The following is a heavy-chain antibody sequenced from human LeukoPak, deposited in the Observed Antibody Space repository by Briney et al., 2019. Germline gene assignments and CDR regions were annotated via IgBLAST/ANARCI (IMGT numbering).Heavy chain of an antibody. CDR2: ISYDGSNK. CDR3: ASAEGSPYYYGSGSKHFQH. CDR1: GFTFSSYG. Sequence: GGSLRLSCAASGFTFSSYGMHWVRQAPGKGLEWVAVISYDGSNKYYADSVKGRFTISRDNSKNTLYLQMNSLRAEDTAVYYCASAEGSPYYYGSGSKHFQHWGQGTLVTVSS. D-gene: IGHD3-10*01. J-gene: IGHJ1*01. V-gene: IGHV3-30*03.